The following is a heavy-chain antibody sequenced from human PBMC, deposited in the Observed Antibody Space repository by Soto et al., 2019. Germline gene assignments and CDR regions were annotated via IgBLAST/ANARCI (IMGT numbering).Heavy chain of an antibody. D-gene: IGHD1-7*01. V-gene: IGHV3-23*01. Sequence: GGSLRLSCAASGFTFSSYAMSWVRQAPGKGLEWVSAISGSGGSTYYADSVKGRFTISRDNSKNTLYLQMNSLRAEDTAVYYCAKDRWNYSPRTYYFDYWGQGTLVTVSS. CDR1: GFTFSSYA. CDR2: ISGSGGST. CDR3: AKDRWNYSPRTYYFDY. J-gene: IGHJ4*02.